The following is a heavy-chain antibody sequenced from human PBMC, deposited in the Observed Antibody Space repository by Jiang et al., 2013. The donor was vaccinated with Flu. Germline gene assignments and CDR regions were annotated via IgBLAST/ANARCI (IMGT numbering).Heavy chain of an antibody. V-gene: IGHV7-4-1*01. CDR3: ARDRKPNLVVVPAARYYYYYGMDV. Sequence: QAPGQGLEWMGWINTNTGNPTYAQGFTGRFVFSLDTSVSTAYLQICSLKAEDTAVYYCARDRKPNLVVVPAARYYYYYGMDVWGQGTTVTVSS. D-gene: IGHD2-2*01. CDR2: INTNTGNP. J-gene: IGHJ6*02.